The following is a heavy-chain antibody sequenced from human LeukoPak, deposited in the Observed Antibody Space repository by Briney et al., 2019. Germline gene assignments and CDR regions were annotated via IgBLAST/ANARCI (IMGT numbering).Heavy chain of an antibody. J-gene: IGHJ4*02. CDR1: GFTFSSYE. V-gene: IGHV3-48*03. CDR2: ISSSGSTT. D-gene: IGHD1-26*01. Sequence: GGSLRLSCAASGFTFSSYEMTWVRQAPGKGLEWVAYISSSGSTTHYADSVKGRFTFSRDNAKNSLYLQMNSLRAEDTAVYYCARDQRGSYYGFFDYWGQGTLVTVSS. CDR3: ARDQRGSYYGFFDY.